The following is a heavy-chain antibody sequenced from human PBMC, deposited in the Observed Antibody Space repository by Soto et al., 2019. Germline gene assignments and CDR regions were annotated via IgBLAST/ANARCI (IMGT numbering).Heavy chain of an antibody. Sequence: SGPTLVNPTQTLTLTCTFSGFSLTTTTVGVGWVRQPPGKALEWLALIYSNDDKRYSPSLKNRLTITKDTSKNQVVLTMTDVDPVDTATYHCAHKNVYSYGSYYFDYWGQGTLVTVSS. CDR3: AHKNVYSYGSYYFDY. V-gene: IGHV2-5*01. D-gene: IGHD3-10*01. J-gene: IGHJ4*02. CDR1: GFSLTTTTVG. CDR2: IYSNDDK.